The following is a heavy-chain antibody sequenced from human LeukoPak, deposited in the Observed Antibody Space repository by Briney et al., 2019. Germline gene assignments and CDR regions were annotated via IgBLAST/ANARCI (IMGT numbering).Heavy chain of an antibody. D-gene: IGHD3-22*01. CDR3: VRWGYYYDSSGPGTFDY. J-gene: IGHJ4*02. CDR2: IYYSGST. V-gene: IGHV4-59*08. Sequence: MTSETLSLTCTVSGGSISSYYWSWIRQPPGKGLEWIGYIYYSGSTNYNPSLKSRVTISVDTSKNQFSLKLSSVTAADTAVYYCVRWGYYYDSSGPGTFDYWGQGTLVTVSS. CDR1: GGSISSYY.